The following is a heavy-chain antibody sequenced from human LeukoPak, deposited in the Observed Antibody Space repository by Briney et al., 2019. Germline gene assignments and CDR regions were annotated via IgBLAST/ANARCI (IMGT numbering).Heavy chain of an antibody. CDR2: ISGPSTYT. CDR3: VRAIGAPYYFDY. V-gene: IGHV3-21*01. D-gene: IGHD1-26*01. Sequence: PGGSLRLSCAASGFTFSSYSMNWVRQAPGKGLEWVSSISGPSTYTYYAESVKGRFTISRDNAKNSLHLQMDSLRAEDTSIYYCVRAIGAPYYFDYWGQGTLVTVSS. J-gene: IGHJ4*02. CDR1: GFTFSSYS.